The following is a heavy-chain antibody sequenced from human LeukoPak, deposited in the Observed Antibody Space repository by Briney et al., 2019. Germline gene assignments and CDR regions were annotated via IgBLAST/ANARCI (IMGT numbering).Heavy chain of an antibody. Sequence: SETLSLTCTVSGGSINSSDYYWSWIRQHPGKGLERIGYIHYRGSTYYNPSLKSRVTISGDTPRNQFSLKLNSVTAADTAVYYCARVRWLQLDMGVWGQGTTVTVSS. D-gene: IGHD5-24*01. CDR3: ARVRWLQLDMGV. CDR1: GGSINSSDYY. V-gene: IGHV4-31*03. CDR2: IHYRGST. J-gene: IGHJ6*02.